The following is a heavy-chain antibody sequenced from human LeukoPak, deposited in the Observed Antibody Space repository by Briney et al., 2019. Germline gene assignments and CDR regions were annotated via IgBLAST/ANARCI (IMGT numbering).Heavy chain of an antibody. V-gene: IGHV4-59*08. CDR1: GGSFSGYY. CDR2: IYYTGST. Sequence: PSETLSLTCAVYGGSFSGYYWSWIRQPPGKGLEWIGYIYYTGSTQYNPSLKSRVTISVDTPKNQFSLKLSSVTAADTAVYYCARVVPDGYSDYWGQGTLVTVSS. D-gene: IGHD5-24*01. J-gene: IGHJ4*02. CDR3: ARVVPDGYSDY.